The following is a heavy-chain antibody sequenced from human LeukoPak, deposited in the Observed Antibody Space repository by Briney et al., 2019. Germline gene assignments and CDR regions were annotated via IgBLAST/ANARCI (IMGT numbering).Heavy chain of an antibody. CDR1: GFTVSTNF. D-gene: IGHD1-26*01. CDR3: AGSGSYALIDY. J-gene: IGHJ4*02. Sequence: GSLRLSCAASGFTVSTNFMSWVRQAPGKGLEWVSVIYSGGSTYYADSVKGRFTISRDNSKNTLYLQMNSLRTEDTAVYYCAGSGSYALIDYWGQGTLVTVSS. V-gene: IGHV3-66*01. CDR2: IYSGGST.